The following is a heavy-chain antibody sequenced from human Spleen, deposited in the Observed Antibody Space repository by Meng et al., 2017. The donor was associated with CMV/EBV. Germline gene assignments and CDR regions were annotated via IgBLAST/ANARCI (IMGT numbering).Heavy chain of an antibody. J-gene: IGHJ4*02. CDR2: INPNSGGT. V-gene: IGHV1-2*02. D-gene: IGHD5-12*01. CDR3: VRDLALYGAYDAY. CDR1: GYIFTGYY. Sequence: ASVKVSCKASGYIFTGYYMHWVRQAPGQGLEWMGWINPNSGGTNYAQRFQGRVTMTRDTSISTAYMELSSLRSDDTAVYYGVRDLALYGAYDAYWGQGTLVTVSS.